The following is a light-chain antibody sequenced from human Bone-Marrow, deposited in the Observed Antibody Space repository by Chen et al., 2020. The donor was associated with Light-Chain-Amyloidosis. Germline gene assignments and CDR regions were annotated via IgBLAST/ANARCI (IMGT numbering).Light chain of an antibody. CDR1: QSVGAY. CDR2: DAT. CDR3: QERSSWPPT. Sequence: EVVLSQSPATLSLSPGERATLSCRASQSVGAYLAWYQHKPGLAPRLLNYDATDRATGIPARFSGSGSGTDFTLTISSLEPEDFATYFCQERSSWPPTFGLGTKLEIK. J-gene: IGKJ2*01. V-gene: IGKV3-11*01.